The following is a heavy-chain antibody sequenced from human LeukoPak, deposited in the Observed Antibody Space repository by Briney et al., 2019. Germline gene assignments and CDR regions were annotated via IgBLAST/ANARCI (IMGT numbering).Heavy chain of an antibody. Sequence: GGSLRLSCAASGFTFSSYVMSWVRQAPGKGLEWVSAISGSGGSTYYADSVKGRFTISRDNSKNTLYLQMNSLRAEDTAVYYCAKDGYYYDSSPDDYWGQGTLVTVSS. CDR2: ISGSGGST. V-gene: IGHV3-23*01. CDR1: GFTFSSYV. J-gene: IGHJ4*02. D-gene: IGHD3-22*01. CDR3: AKDGYYYDSSPDDY.